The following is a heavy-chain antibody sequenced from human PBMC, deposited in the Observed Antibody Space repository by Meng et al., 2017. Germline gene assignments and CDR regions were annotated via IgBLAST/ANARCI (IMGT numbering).Heavy chain of an antibody. V-gene: IGHV4-34*01. CDR3: ARVRRWAFDI. CDR1: GGSVGGYC. Sequence: QGPCPQWGECMLKPSRTLLLSWASDGGSVGGYCWSRHPPPPGTVLVWLGEINHSESTNYTPSLKRRVTISVDTSKNQFCLKLSSLTAADTDVYYCARVRRWAFDIWGQGTMVTVSS. J-gene: IGHJ3*02. CDR2: INHSEST. D-gene: IGHD3-10*01.